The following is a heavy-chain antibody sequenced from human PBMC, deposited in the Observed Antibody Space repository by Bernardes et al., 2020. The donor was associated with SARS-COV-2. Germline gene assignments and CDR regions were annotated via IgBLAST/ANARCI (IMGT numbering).Heavy chain of an antibody. CDR3: ARPRPHSSTDAMDV. J-gene: IGHJ6*02. Sequence: GGSLRLSCAASGFSLNTYNVNWVRQAPGKGLEWVSSISGPSGNIFNADSLKGRFTISRDIAKNSLFLQMNSPRAEDTAVYCCARPRPHSSTDAMDVWGQGTTVTVSS. CDR2: ISGPSGNI. D-gene: IGHD6-13*01. CDR1: GFSLNTYN. V-gene: IGHV3-21*01.